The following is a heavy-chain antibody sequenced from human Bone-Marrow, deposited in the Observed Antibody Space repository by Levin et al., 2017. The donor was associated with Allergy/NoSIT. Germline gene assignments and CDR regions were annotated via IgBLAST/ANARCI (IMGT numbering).Heavy chain of an antibody. D-gene: IGHD5-18*01. CDR2: IIPIFGTA. CDR1: GGTFSSYA. Sequence: SVKVSCKASGGTFSSYAISWVRQAPGQGLEWMGGIIPIFGTANYAQKFQGRVTITADESTSTAYMELSSLRSEDTAVYYCARVVDGYSYGYGWFDPWGQGTLVTVSS. CDR3: ARVVDGYSYGYGWFDP. J-gene: IGHJ5*02. V-gene: IGHV1-69*13.